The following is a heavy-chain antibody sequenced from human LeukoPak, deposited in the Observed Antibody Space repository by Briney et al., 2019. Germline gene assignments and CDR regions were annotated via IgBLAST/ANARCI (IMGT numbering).Heavy chain of an antibody. V-gene: IGHV3-48*03. CDR2: ISSSGSSI. CDR1: GFTFSSFE. J-gene: IGHJ5*02. Sequence: GGSLRLSCAASGFTFSSFEMNWVHQAPVEGLEWVSYISSSGSSIYYADSVKGRFTISRDNAKNSLYLQMNSLRAEDAAVYYCARGTDDSGWYRPNWFGPWGQGTLVTVSS. D-gene: IGHD6-19*01. CDR3: ARGTDDSGWYRPNWFGP.